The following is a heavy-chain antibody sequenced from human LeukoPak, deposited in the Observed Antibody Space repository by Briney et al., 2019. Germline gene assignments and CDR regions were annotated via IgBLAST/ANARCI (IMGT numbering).Heavy chain of an antibody. V-gene: IGHV4-39*01. CDR3: ARRGITYSTSYFDS. D-gene: IGHD2-2*01. CDR1: GASISSSSF. J-gene: IGHJ4*02. Sequence: PSETLSLTCTVSGASISSSSFWGWIRRPPGRGLEWIGHIFYSGSTYYNPSLKSRVTLSVDTSDNQFSLKLSSVTATDTAIYYCARRGITYSTSYFDSWGQGVLVTVSS. CDR2: IFYSGST.